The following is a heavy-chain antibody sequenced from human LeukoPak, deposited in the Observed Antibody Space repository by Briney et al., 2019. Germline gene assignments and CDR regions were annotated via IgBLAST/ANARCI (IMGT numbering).Heavy chain of an antibody. CDR3: ARVGYDRSGYNAFDI. J-gene: IGHJ3*02. CDR1: GFTFSSYS. CDR2: ISSSSGYI. Sequence: GGSLRLSCVASGFTFSSYSLNWVRQAPGKGLEWVSAISSSSGYIYYADSVKGRFTISRDKNSLYLQMSSLRAEDTAVYYCARVGYDRSGYNAFDIWGQGKMVTVSS. V-gene: IGHV3-21*06. D-gene: IGHD3-22*01.